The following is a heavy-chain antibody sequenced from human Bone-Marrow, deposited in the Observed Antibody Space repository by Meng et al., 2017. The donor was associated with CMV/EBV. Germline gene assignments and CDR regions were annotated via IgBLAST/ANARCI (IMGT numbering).Heavy chain of an antibody. Sequence: GGSLRLSCAASGFTFSSYAMSWVRQAPGKGLEWVSVIYSGGGDTYYEDSVKGRFTISRDNSKNALYLQMNSLRAEDTAVYYCAKDLASSSITIFGVAFDYWGQGTLVTVSS. CDR1: GFTFSSYA. D-gene: IGHD3-3*01. CDR2: IYSGGGDT. V-gene: IGHV3-23*03. CDR3: AKDLASSSITIFGVAFDY. J-gene: IGHJ4*02.